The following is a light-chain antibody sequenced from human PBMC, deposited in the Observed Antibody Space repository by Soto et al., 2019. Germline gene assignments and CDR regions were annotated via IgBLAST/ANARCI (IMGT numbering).Light chain of an antibody. J-gene: IGKJ1*01. CDR1: QNISNY. CDR3: QQRSNWPFTWT. V-gene: IGKV3-11*01. Sequence: IVLTQSPASLFLSPGKRATLSCRASQNISNYLIWYQQKPGQAPRLLIYDVSNRATGIPARFSGSGSGTDFTLTISSLEPEDFAVYYCQQRSNWPFTWTFGQGTKVDI. CDR2: DVS.